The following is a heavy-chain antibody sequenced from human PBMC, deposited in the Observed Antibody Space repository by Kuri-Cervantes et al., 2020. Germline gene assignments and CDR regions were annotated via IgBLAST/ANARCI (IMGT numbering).Heavy chain of an antibody. J-gene: IGHJ4*02. CDR2: IYYSGNT. D-gene: IGHD7-27*01. Sequence: SETLSLTCTVSGGSISSSSYYWGWIRQPPGKGLEWIGSIYYSGNTYYNPSLRSRVTMSIDTSKNQFSLKLSSVTAADTAVYYCVKNGGYYFDHWGQGTLVTVSS. CDR3: VKNGGYYFDH. CDR1: GGSISSSSYY. V-gene: IGHV4-39*07.